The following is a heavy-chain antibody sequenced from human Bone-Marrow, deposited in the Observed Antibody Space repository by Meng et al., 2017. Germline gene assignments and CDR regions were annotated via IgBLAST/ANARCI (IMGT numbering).Heavy chain of an antibody. J-gene: IGHJ4*02. V-gene: IGHV3-15*01. CDR1: GFSFTDAW. Sequence: EVQVVESGGGLVKPGGSLRFSCVASGFSFTDAWMGWVRQAPGKGLEWVGRIKSNSDGGTTDYAAPVKGRFTISRDDSKNTLYLQMNSLITEDTAVYFCATGAAAADHWGQGTLVTVSS. CDR3: ATGAAAADH. D-gene: IGHD6-13*01. CDR2: IKSNSDGGTT.